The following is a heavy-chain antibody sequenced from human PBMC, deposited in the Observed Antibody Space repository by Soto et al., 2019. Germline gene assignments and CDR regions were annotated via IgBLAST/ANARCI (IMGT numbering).Heavy chain of an antibody. CDR1: GFTFSSYA. CDR3: ANGGAH. V-gene: IGHV3-30-3*01. J-gene: IGHJ4*02. CDR2: ISYDGSNK. Sequence: QVQLVESGGGVVQPGRSLRLSCAASGFTFSSYAMHWVRQAPGKGLEWVAVISYDGSNKYYADSVKGRFTISRDNSKNMLYLQMNSLRAEDTAVYYCANGGAHWGQGTLVTVSS. D-gene: IGHD3-10*01.